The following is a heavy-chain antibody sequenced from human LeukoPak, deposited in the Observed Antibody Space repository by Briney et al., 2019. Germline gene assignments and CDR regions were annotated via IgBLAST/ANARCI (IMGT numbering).Heavy chain of an antibody. V-gene: IGHV2-5*02. J-gene: IGHJ4*02. CDR3: AHSSGTYSSFDY. Sequence: SGPTLVRPTQTLTLTCTFSGFSLTTSGVGVGWVRQPPGKALEWLALIYWDDDQRYSTSLKSRLTITKDTSKNQVVLTMTNMDPVDTATHYCAHSSGTYSSFDYWGQGTLVTVSS. CDR2: IYWDDDQ. D-gene: IGHD3-10*01. CDR1: GFSLTTSGVG.